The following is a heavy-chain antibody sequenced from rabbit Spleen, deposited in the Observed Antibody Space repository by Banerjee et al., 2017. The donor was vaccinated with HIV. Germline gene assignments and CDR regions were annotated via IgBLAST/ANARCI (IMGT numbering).Heavy chain of an antibody. CDR3: ARDPAYASGGGASIPYL. Sequence: QEQLVESGGGLVQPGGSLKLSCKASGFDFSSYGLSWVRQAPGKGLEWIGYIDPIFGTTYYASWVNGRFSISRENTRNTVSLQLNSLTAADTATYFCARDPAYASGGGASIPYLWGPGTLVTVS. D-gene: IGHD1-1*01. CDR1: GFDFSSYG. J-gene: IGHJ4*01. CDR2: IDPIFGTT. V-gene: IGHV1S47*01.